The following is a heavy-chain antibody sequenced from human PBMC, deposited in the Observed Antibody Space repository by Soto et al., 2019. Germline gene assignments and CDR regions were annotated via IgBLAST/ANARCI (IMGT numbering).Heavy chain of an antibody. J-gene: IGHJ6*02. V-gene: IGHV3-9*01. Sequence: EVQLVESGGGLVQPGRSLRLSCAASGFTFDDYAMHWVRQRPGRGLEWVSGITWNSDEIGYPDSVKGRFSISRDNAKKYLYLHMNSLRPDDAALYYCAASRGFDSSDHSRYYYGMDVWGQVTTVTVSS. CDR2: ITWNSDEI. CDR1: GFTFDDYA. CDR3: AASRGFDSSDHSRYYYGMDV. D-gene: IGHD3-22*01.